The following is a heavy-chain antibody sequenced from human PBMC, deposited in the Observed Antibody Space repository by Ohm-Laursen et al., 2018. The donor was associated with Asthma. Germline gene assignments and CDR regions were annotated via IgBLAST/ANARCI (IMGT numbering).Heavy chain of an antibody. CDR2: ISYDGSNK. V-gene: IGHV3-30-3*01. CDR1: GFTFSSYA. D-gene: IGHD3-10*01. J-gene: IGHJ4*02. CDR3: AKDRGSYGSGSDGY. Sequence: SLRLSCTASGFTFSSYALHWVRQAPGKGLEWVALISYDGSNKYYADSVKGQFTISRDNSKNTLYLQMNSLRTEDTAVYYCAKDRGSYGSGSDGYWGQGTLVTVSS.